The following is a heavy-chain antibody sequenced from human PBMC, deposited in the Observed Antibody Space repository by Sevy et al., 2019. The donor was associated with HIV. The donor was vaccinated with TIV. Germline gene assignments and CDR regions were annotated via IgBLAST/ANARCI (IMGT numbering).Heavy chain of an antibody. Sequence: GSLRLSCAASGFTFSSYAMHWVRQAPGKGLEWVAVISYDGSNKYYADSVKGRFTISRDNSKNTLYLQMNSLRAEDTAVYYCAREGGYSYGLWGQGTLVTVSS. D-gene: IGHD5-18*01. CDR3: AREGGYSYGL. CDR2: ISYDGSNK. V-gene: IGHV3-30-3*01. CDR1: GFTFSSYA. J-gene: IGHJ4*02.